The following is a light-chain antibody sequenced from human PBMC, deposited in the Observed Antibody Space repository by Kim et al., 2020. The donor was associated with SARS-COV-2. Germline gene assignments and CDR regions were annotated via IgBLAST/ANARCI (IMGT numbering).Light chain of an antibody. CDR3: DSRDSSGNPL. CDR2: GKN. V-gene: IGLV3-19*01. J-gene: IGLJ3*02. Sequence: AMDHTIKIAGKGNSLRSDYGKWYQKKTGQAPVLVIYGKNNRPSGISDRFSGSSSGNAASLTVTGAQAEDEADDCCDSRDSSGNPLFGGGTQLTVL. CDR1: SLRSDY.